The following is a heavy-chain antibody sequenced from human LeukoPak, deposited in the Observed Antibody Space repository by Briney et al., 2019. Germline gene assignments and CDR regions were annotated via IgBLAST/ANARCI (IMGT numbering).Heavy chain of an antibody. D-gene: IGHD6-6*01. Sequence: PGGSLRLSCAASGLRFSDYYVSWIRQAPGKGLQWVSYISSGGDIMHYADSVKGRFTISRDNAKNSLYLQMNSLRVDDTAIYYCARQLVWGGSSSSLGYWGQGTLVTVTS. J-gene: IGHJ4*02. V-gene: IGHV3-11*04. CDR2: ISSGGDIM. CDR1: GLRFSDYY. CDR3: ARQLVWGGSSSSLGY.